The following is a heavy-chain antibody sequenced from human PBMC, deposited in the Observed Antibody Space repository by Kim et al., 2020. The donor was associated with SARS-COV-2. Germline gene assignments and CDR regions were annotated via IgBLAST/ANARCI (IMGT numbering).Heavy chain of an antibody. D-gene: IGHD3-22*01. V-gene: IGHV3-23*01. CDR2: FGRSGGDT. CDR3: AKRDYYDRGAYYDY. CDR1: GFTFTNYG. J-gene: IGHJ4*02. Sequence: GGSLRLSCAASGFTFTNYGMSWVRQAPGKGLEWVSGFGRSGGDTYYADSVKGRFTISRDNSKETLYLQMNSLRAEDTALYYCAKRDYYDRGAYYDYWGQG.